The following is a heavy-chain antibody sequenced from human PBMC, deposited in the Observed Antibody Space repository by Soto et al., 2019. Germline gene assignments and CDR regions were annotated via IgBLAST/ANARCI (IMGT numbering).Heavy chain of an antibody. CDR2: IYTSGST. Sequence: KSSETLSLTCTVSGGSISSYYWSWIRQPAGKGLEWIGRIYTSGSTNYNPTLKSRVTMSVDTSKNQFSLKLSSVTAADTAVYYCARVGKLELQGGAFDIWRQGTMVTVSS. D-gene: IGHD1-7*01. J-gene: IGHJ3*02. CDR3: ARVGKLELQGGAFDI. CDR1: GGSISSYY. V-gene: IGHV4-4*07.